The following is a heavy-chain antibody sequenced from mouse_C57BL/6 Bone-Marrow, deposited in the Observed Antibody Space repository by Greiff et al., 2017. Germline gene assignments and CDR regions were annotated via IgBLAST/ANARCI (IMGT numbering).Heavy chain of an antibody. Sequence: EVQLQESGAELVRPGASVKLSCTASGFNIKDDYMHWVKQRPEQGLEWIGWIDPENGDTEYASKFQGKATITADTSSNTAYLQLSSRTSEDTAVYYCTTLLGWYFDVWGTGTTVTVSS. D-gene: IGHD4-1*01. CDR1: GFNIKDDY. J-gene: IGHJ1*03. CDR2: IDPENGDT. CDR3: TTLLGWYFDV. V-gene: IGHV14-4*01.